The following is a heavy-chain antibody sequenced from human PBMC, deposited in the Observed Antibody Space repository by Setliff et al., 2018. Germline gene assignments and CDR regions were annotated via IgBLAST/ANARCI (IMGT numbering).Heavy chain of an antibody. V-gene: IGHV4-31*03. J-gene: IGHJ5*02. Sequence: SETLSLTCSVSGDSIGRGGYYWSWIRQQPGKGLEWIASIYYSGSTYYNPSLKSRLRVSMDSSKNQFYLDLSTVTAADTAVYYCARDRRGGYGAINWFDPWGQGTLVTVSS. D-gene: IGHD3-16*01. CDR1: GDSIGRGGYY. CDR3: ARDRRGGYGAINWFDP. CDR2: IYYSGST.